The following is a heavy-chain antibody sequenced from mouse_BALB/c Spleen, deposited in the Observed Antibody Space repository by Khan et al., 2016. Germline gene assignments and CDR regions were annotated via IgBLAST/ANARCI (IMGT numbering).Heavy chain of an antibody. Sequence: EVQLQESGPDLVKPSQSLSLTCTVTGFSITSDYSWHWIRQFPGNKLEWMGYIHYSGSTNSNPSLKSRISITRDTSKNQFFLQLNSVTTEDTATCYCARYYYGGAPWFAYWGQGTLVTVSA. V-gene: IGHV3-1*02. D-gene: IGHD1-1*01. CDR1: GFSITSDYS. CDR3: ARYYYGGAPWFAY. CDR2: IHYSGST. J-gene: IGHJ3*01.